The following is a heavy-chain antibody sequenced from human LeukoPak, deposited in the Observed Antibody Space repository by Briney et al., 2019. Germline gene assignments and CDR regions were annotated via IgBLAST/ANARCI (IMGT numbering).Heavy chain of an antibody. J-gene: IGHJ6*02. V-gene: IGHV3-33*01. Sequence: PGRSLRLSCAASGLTFSSYGMHWVRQAPGKGLEWVAVIWYDGSNKYYADSVKGRFTISRDNSKNTLYLQMNSLRAEDTAVYYCAREVPNYYGMDVWGQGTTVTVSS. CDR3: AREVPNYYGMDV. D-gene: IGHD1-1*01. CDR1: GLTFSSYG. CDR2: IWYDGSNK.